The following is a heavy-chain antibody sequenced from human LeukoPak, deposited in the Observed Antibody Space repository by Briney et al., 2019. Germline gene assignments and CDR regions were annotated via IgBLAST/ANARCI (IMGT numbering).Heavy chain of an antibody. J-gene: IGHJ5*02. Sequence: PGRSLRLSCAASGFTFSSYGMHWVRQAPDKGLEWVAVIWYDGSNKYYADSVKGRFTISRDNSKNTLYLQMNSLRVEDTAVYYCARQGYSYDHYSWFDPWGQGTLVTVSS. V-gene: IGHV3-33*01. CDR3: ARQGYSYDHYSWFDP. CDR1: GFTFSSYG. D-gene: IGHD5-12*01. CDR2: IWYDGSNK.